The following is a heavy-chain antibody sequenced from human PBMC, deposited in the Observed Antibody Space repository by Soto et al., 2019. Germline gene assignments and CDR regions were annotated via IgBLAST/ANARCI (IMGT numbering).Heavy chain of an antibody. CDR1: GYTFTSYG. V-gene: IGHV1-18*01. J-gene: IGHJ6*02. D-gene: IGHD1-1*01. Sequence: ASVKVSCKASGYTFTSYGISWVRQAPGQGLEWMGWNSAYNGNTNYAQKLQGRVTMTTDTSTSTAYMELRSLRSDDTAVYCCARLTKSRKLYGMDVWGQGTTVTVSS. CDR2: NSAYNGNT. CDR3: ARLTKSRKLYGMDV.